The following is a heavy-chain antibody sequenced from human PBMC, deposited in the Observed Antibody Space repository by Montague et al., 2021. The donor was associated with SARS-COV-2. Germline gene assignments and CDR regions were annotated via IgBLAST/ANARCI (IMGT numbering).Heavy chain of an antibody. D-gene: IGHD6-19*01. CDR1: GDSDSGNSTR. V-gene: IGHV6-1*01. Sequence: CAISGDSDSGNSTRRYWKHKSELKAREWLVWTYFRSKWYNDYAVSVKSRITINLDTSKNQFSLQLNSVTPEDTAVYYCARDVRGLRLVWNYYYYYMDVWGKGTTVTVSS. J-gene: IGHJ6*03. CDR2: TYFRSKWYN. CDR3: ARDVRGLRLVWNYYYYYMDV.